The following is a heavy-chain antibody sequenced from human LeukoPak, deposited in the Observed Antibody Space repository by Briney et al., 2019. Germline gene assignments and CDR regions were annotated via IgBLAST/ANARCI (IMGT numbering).Heavy chain of an antibody. CDR2: IYYSGST. CDR3: ARYYYDSSGYLDYFDY. J-gene: IGHJ4*02. Sequence: SETLSLTCTVSGGSISSYYWSWIRRPPGKGLEWIGYIYYSGSTNYNPSLKSRVTISVDTSKNQFSLKLSSVTAADTAVYYCARYYYDSSGYLDYFDYWGQGTLVTVSS. CDR1: GGSISSYY. V-gene: IGHV4-59*01. D-gene: IGHD3-22*01.